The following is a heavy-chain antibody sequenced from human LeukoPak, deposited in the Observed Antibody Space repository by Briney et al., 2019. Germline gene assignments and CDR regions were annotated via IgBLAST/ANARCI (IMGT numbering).Heavy chain of an antibody. Sequence: SETLSLTCAVYGGSFSGYYWSWIRQPPGKGLEWIGEINHSGSTNYSPSLKSRVTISVDTSKNQFSLKLSSVTAADTAVYYCARGGSAAGKGPRQISYYYYYMDVWGKGTTVTVSS. CDR2: INHSGST. J-gene: IGHJ6*03. D-gene: IGHD6-13*01. CDR1: GGSFSGYY. V-gene: IGHV4-34*01. CDR3: ARGGSAAGKGPRQISYYYYYMDV.